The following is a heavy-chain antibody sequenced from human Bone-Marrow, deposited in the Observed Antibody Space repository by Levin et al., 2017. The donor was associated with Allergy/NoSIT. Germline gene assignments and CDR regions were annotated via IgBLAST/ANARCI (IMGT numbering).Heavy chain of an antibody. J-gene: IGHJ6*02. V-gene: IGHV3-30*18. CDR2: ISYDGTYK. Sequence: GESLKISCAASGFTFSSYGIHWVRQAPGKGLEWVSVISYDGTYKHYGDSVKGRFTISRDNSKNTLYLQMNSLRADDTALYYCAKDRTSIAVTGLLRTYYYGMDVWGQGTTVTVSS. CDR3: AKDRTSIAVTGLLRTYYYGMDV. CDR1: GFTFSSYG. D-gene: IGHD6-19*01.